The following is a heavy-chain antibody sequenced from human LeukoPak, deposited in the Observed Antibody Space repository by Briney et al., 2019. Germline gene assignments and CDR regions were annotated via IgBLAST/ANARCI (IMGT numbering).Heavy chain of an antibody. CDR2: IYTSGST. Sequence: PSETLSLTCTVSGGSISSHYWSWIRQPAGKGLEWIGRIYTSGSTNYNPSLKSRVTMSVDKTKNQFSLKLSSVTAADTAVYYCARRRVRGVKYYYYMDVWGKGTTVTISS. V-gene: IGHV4-4*07. CDR1: GGSISSHY. D-gene: IGHD3-10*01. CDR3: ARRRVRGVKYYYYMDV. J-gene: IGHJ6*03.